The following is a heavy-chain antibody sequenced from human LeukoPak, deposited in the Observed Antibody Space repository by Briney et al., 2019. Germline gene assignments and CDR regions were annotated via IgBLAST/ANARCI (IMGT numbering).Heavy chain of an antibody. Sequence: ASVKVSCKASGYTFTTYDINWVRQATGQGLEWMGWMNPNSGNTGYARKFQGRVTMTRSTSISTAYMELSSLRSEDTAVYYCARVLAGGAFDIWGQGTMVTVSS. J-gene: IGHJ3*02. CDR3: ARVLAGGAFDI. V-gene: IGHV1-8*01. CDR1: GYTFTTYD. CDR2: MNPNSGNT. D-gene: IGHD7-27*01.